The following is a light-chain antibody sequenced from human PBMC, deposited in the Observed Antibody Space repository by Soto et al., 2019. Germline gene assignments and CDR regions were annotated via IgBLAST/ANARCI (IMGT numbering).Light chain of an antibody. CDR2: DVS. J-gene: IGLJ3*02. V-gene: IGLV2-14*03. CDR1: GSDVGGYNY. Sequence: QSALTQPASVSGSPGPSITISCTGTGSDVGGYNYVSWYQQHPGKAPKLMIYDVSNRPSGVSNRFSGSKSGNTASLTISGLQAEDEADYYCSSYTIRSTVVFGGGTKLTVL. CDR3: SSYTIRSTVV.